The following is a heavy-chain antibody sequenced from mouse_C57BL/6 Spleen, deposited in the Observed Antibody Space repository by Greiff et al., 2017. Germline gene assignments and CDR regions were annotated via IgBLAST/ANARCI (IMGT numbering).Heavy chain of an antibody. J-gene: IGHJ2*01. V-gene: IGHV14-1*01. CDR3: TTYYCGSSKRDFDY. D-gene: IGHD1-1*01. CDR2: IDPEDGDT. Sequence: VQLQQSGAELVRPGASVKLSCTASGFNIKDYYMHWVKQRPEQGLEWIGRIDPEDGDTEYAPKFQGKATMTADTSSNTAYLQLSSLTSEDTAVYYCTTYYCGSSKRDFDYWGQGTTLTVSS. CDR1: GFNIKDYY.